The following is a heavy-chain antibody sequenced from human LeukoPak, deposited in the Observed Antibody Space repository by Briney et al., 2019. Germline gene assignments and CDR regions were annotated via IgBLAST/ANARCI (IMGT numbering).Heavy chain of an antibody. D-gene: IGHD3-22*01. V-gene: IGHV3-30*04. CDR2: ISDDGSKR. J-gene: IGHJ5*02. CDR3: ARESGFMMVGEINADNWFDP. Sequence: GGSLRLSCAGAGFTFRNSAFRWVRQAPGKGLEWVAVISDDGSKRFYADSVKGRFTISRDNSKDTLYLHMKTLRPEDTAVYYCARESGFMMVGEINADNWFDPWGQGTPVTVSS. CDR1: GFTFRNSA.